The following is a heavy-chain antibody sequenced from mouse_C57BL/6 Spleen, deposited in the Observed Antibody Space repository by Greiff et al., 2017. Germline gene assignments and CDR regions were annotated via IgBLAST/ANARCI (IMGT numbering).Heavy chain of an antibody. D-gene: IGHD2-4*01. CDR2: IDPENGDT. V-gene: IGHV14-4*01. J-gene: IGHJ2*01. CDR1: GFNIKDDY. Sequence: VQLQQSGAELVRPGASVKLSCTASGFNIKDDYMHWVKQRPEQGLEWIGWIDPENGDTEYASKFQGKATITADTSSNTAYLQLSSLTSEDTAVYYCTTRGDYDGTGYVDYWGQGTTLTVSS. CDR3: TTRGDYDGTGYVDY.